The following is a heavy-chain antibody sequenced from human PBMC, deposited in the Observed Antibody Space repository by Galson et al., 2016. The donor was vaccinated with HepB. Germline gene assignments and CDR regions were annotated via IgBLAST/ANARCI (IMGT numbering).Heavy chain of an antibody. CDR2: INPNSGGT. CDR1: GYTLTGYY. D-gene: IGHD4-17*01. V-gene: IGHV1-2*02. Sequence: SVKVSCKASGYTLTGYYMHWVRQAPGQGLEWMGRINPNSGGTNYEQKFQGRVTMTRDTSISTAYMELSRLRSDATAVYYCAREETTVSGMDVWGQGTTVTVSS. CDR3: AREETTVSGMDV. J-gene: IGHJ6*02.